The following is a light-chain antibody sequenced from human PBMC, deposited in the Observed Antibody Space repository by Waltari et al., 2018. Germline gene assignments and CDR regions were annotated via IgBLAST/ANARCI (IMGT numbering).Light chain of an antibody. V-gene: IGLV4-69*01. CDR1: SGHSTKI. J-gene: IGLJ3*02. Sequence: QLVLTQSPSASASLGASVKLTGTLSSGHSTKIIAWHQQQPEKGPRYLMKVNSDGSHSKGDQIPDRFSGSSSGAEHYLTSSSLQSEDEADYYCQTGGHGTWVFGGGTKLTVL. CDR2: VNSDGSH. CDR3: QTGGHGTWV.